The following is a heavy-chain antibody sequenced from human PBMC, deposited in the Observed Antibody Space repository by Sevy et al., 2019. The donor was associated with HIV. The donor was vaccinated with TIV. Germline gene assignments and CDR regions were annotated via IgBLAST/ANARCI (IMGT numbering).Heavy chain of an antibody. CDR1: GFTFTSSA. Sequence: ASVKVSCKASGFTFTSSALQWVRQARGQRLEWIGWIVVCSGNTNYAQKFQERVTITRDMSTSTAYMELSSLRSEDTAVYYCAADLSRGAATPSAFDIWGQGTMVTVSS. CDR3: AADLSRGAATPSAFDI. CDR2: IVVCSGNT. J-gene: IGHJ3*02. V-gene: IGHV1-58*01. D-gene: IGHD2-15*01.